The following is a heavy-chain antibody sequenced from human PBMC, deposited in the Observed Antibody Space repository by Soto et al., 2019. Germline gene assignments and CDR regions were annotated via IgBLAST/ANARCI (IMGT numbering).Heavy chain of an antibody. D-gene: IGHD2-15*01. J-gene: IGHJ4*02. CDR3: ARHTPAISISDH. CDR1: GGSVSDTSYY. CDR2: IYYSGST. Sequence: PSETLSLTCNLSGGSVSDTSYYWGWIRQPPGKGLEWIGSIYYSGSTYYNPSLKSRVTISVDTSKNQFSLKLSSVTAADTAVYYCARHTPAISISDHWGQGTLVTVSS. V-gene: IGHV4-39*01.